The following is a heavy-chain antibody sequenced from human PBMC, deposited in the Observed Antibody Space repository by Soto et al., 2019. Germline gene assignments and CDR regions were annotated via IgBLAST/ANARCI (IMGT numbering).Heavy chain of an antibody. Sequence: VALALGKGLEWVSGISDSGGSTYYADSVKGRFTISRDNAKNTLYLQMKSLRVEDTALYYCAKDGGWSLAVAGLFEYWVPGTHVTVFS. J-gene: IGHJ4*02. D-gene: IGHD6-19*01. CDR2: ISDSGGST. CDR3: AKDGGWSLAVAGLFEY. V-gene: IGHV3-23*01.